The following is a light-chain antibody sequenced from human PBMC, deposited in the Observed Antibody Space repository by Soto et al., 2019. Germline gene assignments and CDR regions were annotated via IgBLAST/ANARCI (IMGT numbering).Light chain of an antibody. Sequence: EIVLTQSPGTLSLSPGERATLSCRASQSVSRSYLAWYQQKPGQAPRLLIYGASRRATGIPDRFSGSGSGTDFTLTISRLELEDFAVYYCQQYGSSPWITFGQGTRLEIK. J-gene: IGKJ5*01. V-gene: IGKV3-20*01. CDR2: GAS. CDR1: QSVSRSY. CDR3: QQYGSSPWIT.